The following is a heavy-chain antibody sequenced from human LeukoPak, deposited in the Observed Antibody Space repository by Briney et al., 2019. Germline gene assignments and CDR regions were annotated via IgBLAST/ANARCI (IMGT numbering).Heavy chain of an antibody. J-gene: IGHJ4*02. V-gene: IGHV1-24*01. CDR3: ATDLTYYYDSSGYN. CDR2: FDPEDGET. CDR1: GYTLTELS. Sequence: ASVKVSCKVSGYTLTELSMHWVRQAPGKGLEWMGGFDPEDGETIYAQKFQGRVTMTEDTSTDTAYMELSSLRSEDTAVYYCATDLTYYYDSSGYNWGQGTLVTVSS. D-gene: IGHD3-22*01.